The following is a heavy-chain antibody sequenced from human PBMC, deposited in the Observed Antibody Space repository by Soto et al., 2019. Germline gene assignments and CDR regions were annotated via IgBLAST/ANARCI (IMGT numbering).Heavy chain of an antibody. CDR2: IKQDGSEK. CDR3: ARQQYLLLGYFDL. J-gene: IGHJ2*01. V-gene: IGHV3-7*01. D-gene: IGHD6-13*01. CDR1: GFTFSSYW. Sequence: EVQLVESGGGLVQPGGSLRLSCAASGFTFSSYWMSWVRQAPGKGLEWVANIKQDGSEKYYVDSVKGRFTISRDNAKNSLYLQMNSLRAEDTAVYYCARQQYLLLGYFDLWGSGTLVTVSS.